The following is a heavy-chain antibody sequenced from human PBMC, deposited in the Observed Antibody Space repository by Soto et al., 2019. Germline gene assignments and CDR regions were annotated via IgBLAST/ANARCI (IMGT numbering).Heavy chain of an antibody. J-gene: IGHJ3*02. CDR2: FDPEDGET. V-gene: IGHV1-24*01. CDR1: GYTLTELS. Sequence: ASVKVSCKVSGYTLTELSMHWVRQAPGKGLEWMGGFDPEDGETIYAQKFQGRVTMTEDTSTDTAYMELSSLRSEDTAVYYCATGAITIFGVVIVISAFDIWGQGTMVTVSS. D-gene: IGHD3-3*01. CDR3: ATGAITIFGVVIVISAFDI.